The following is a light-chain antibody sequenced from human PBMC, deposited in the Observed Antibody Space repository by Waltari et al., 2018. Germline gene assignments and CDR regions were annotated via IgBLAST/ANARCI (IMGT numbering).Light chain of an antibody. CDR1: QSISSY. Sequence: EIVLTQSPATLSLSPGERASLSCRASQSISSYLAWYQQKPGQAPRLLIYDASTRATGIPARFSGSGSGTAFTLIISSLEPEDFAVYYCQHRGHWPPEATFGPGTKVDIK. CDR3: QHRGHWPPEAT. J-gene: IGKJ3*01. V-gene: IGKV3-11*01. CDR2: DAS.